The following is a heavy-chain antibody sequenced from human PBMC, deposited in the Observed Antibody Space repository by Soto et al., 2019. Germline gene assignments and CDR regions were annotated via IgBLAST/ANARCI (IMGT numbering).Heavy chain of an antibody. V-gene: IGHV1-2*02. Sequence: QMQLVQSGAEARKPGASVKVSCKTSGYTFTGYYLNWVRQAPGRGLEWVGWINPKTGDTNNAQKFQGRVTMTTDTSISTGDMELSGLKSDDTAVYHCVTGDHLVRWGQGTRVTVSS. CDR2: INPKTGDT. J-gene: IGHJ4*02. D-gene: IGHD6-6*01. CDR1: GYTFTGYY. CDR3: VTGDHLVR.